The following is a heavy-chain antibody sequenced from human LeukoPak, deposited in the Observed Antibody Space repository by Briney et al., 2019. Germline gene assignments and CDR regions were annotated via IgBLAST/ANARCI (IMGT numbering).Heavy chain of an antibody. Sequence: GASVKVSCKASGYTFTSYAMNWVRQAPGQGLEWMGWINTNTGNPTYAQGFTGRFVLSLDTSVSTAYLQISSLKAEDTAVYYCARDRQQWLENWFDPWGQGTLVTVSS. J-gene: IGHJ5*02. D-gene: IGHD6-19*01. CDR3: ARDRQQWLENWFDP. CDR1: GYTFTSYA. CDR2: INTNTGNP. V-gene: IGHV7-4-1*02.